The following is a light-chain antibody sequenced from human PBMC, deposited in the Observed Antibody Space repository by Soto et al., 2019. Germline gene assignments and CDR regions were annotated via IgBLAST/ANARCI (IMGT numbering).Light chain of an antibody. CDR1: QSISRW. J-gene: IGKJ1*01. Sequence: DIQMTQSPSTLSASVGDRVTITCRASQSISRWFAWYQQQPGKAPKRLIYKASSLESGGPSRFIGSGSGTEFTLTISSLPPDDSANYYWQQYNSSPTFGQGTKVEIK. V-gene: IGKV1-5*03. CDR2: KAS. CDR3: QQYNSSPT.